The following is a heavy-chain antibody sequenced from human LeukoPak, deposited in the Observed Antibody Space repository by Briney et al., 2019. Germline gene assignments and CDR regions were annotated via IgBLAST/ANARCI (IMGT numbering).Heavy chain of an antibody. CDR2: IYYSGNT. CDR1: GSSISNYY. D-gene: IGHD3-10*01. CDR3: ARHNYYGSGSLFDY. Sequence: SETLSLTCTVSGSSISNYYWGWIRQAPGKGLEWIGSIYYSGNTYYNSSLKSRVTISVDTSKNQFSLKLSSVTAADTAVYYCARHNYYGSGSLFDYWGQGTLVTVSS. V-gene: IGHV4-39*01. J-gene: IGHJ4*02.